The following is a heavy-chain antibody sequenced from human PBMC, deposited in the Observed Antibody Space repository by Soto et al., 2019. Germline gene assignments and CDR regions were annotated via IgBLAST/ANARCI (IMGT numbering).Heavy chain of an antibody. CDR1: GGSISSGDYY. Sequence: PSETLSLTCTVSGGSISSGDYYWSWIRQPPGKGLEWIGYIYYSGSTYYNPSLKSRVTISVDTSKNQFSLKVSSVTAADTAVYYCARRRVYDYYSMDVWGQGTTVTVSS. V-gene: IGHV4-30-4*01. CDR3: ARRRVYDYYSMDV. CDR2: IYYSGST. J-gene: IGHJ6*02. D-gene: IGHD6-13*01.